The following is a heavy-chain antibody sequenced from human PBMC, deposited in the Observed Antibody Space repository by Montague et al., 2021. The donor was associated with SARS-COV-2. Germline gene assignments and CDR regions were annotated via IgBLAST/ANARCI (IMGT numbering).Heavy chain of an antibody. V-gene: IGHV4-31*03. CDR3: ARVSVEMATMGVYYYYGMDV. Sequence: TLSLTCTVSGGSISSGGYYWSWIRQHPGKGLEWIGYIYCSGSTYYNPSLKSRVTISVDTSKNQFSLKLSSVTAADTAVYYCARVSVEMATMGVYYYYGMDVRGQGTTVTVSS. CDR2: IYCSGST. D-gene: IGHD5-24*01. CDR1: GGSISSGGYY. J-gene: IGHJ6*02.